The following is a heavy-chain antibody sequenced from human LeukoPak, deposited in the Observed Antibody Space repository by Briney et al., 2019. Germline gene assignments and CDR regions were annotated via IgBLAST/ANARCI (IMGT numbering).Heavy chain of an antibody. J-gene: IGHJ4*02. CDR1: GGSFSGKY. V-gene: IGHV4-34*01. CDR3: ARDLMT. CDR2: ITYSGSI. Sequence: PSETLSLTCAVYGGSFSGKYCTWIRQPPGKGLEWIGEITYSGSIYYKPSLKSRVTISVDTSKNQFSLKLNSVTAADTAMYYCARDLMTWGQGTLVAVSS.